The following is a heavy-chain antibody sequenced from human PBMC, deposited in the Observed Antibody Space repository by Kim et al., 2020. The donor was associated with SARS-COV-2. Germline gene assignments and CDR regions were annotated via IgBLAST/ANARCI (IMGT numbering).Heavy chain of an antibody. CDR1: GFTFSSYD. CDR3: ARGMYTSGWYPIDY. D-gene: IGHD6-19*01. CDR2: IGTAGDT. V-gene: IGHV3-13*01. Sequence: GGSLRLSCAASGFTFSSYDMHWVRQATGKGLEWVSAIGTAGDTYYPGSVKGRFTISRENAKNSLYLQMNSLRAGDTAVYYCARGMYTSGWYPIDYWGQGTLVTVSS. J-gene: IGHJ4*02.